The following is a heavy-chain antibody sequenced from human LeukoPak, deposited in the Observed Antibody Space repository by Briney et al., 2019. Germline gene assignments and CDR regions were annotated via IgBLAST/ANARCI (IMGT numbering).Heavy chain of an antibody. CDR3: ARRSGGSSGDFDY. D-gene: IGHD2-15*01. CDR2: IDPSDSYT. CDR1: GYSFTSYW. V-gene: IGHV5-10-1*01. Sequence: GESLKISCKGSGYSFTSYWISWVRQMPGKGLEWMGRIDPSDSYTNNSPSFQGHVAISADKSISTAYLQWSSLKASDTAMYYCARRSGGSSGDFDYWGQGTLVTVSS. J-gene: IGHJ4*02.